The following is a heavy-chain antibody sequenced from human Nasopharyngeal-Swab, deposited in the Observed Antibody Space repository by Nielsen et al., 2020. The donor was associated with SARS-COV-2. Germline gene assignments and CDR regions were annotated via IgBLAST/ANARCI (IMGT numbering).Heavy chain of an antibody. CDR3: ARGGWKRYYYYYYMDV. Sequence: SVKVSCKASGGTFSSYAISWVRQAPGQGLEWMGGIIPTFGTANYAQKFQGRVTITADESTSTAYMELSSLRSEDTAVYYCARGGWKRYYYYYYMDVWGKGTTVTVSS. CDR1: GGTFSSYA. CDR2: IIPTFGTA. D-gene: IGHD6-19*01. V-gene: IGHV1-69*13. J-gene: IGHJ6*03.